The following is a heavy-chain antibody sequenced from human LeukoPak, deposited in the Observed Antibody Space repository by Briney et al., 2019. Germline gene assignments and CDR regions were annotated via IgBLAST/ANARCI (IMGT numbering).Heavy chain of an antibody. Sequence: ASVKVSCKASGYTFTSYGFNWVRQAPGQGLEWMGWIIAYNGNTNYAQKLQGRVTMTTDTSTSTAYMELRSLRSDDTAVYYCARAGYDLLTLAPDPANDYWGQGTLVTVSS. D-gene: IGHD3-9*01. V-gene: IGHV1-18*01. CDR2: IIAYNGNT. CDR1: GYTFTSYG. J-gene: IGHJ4*02. CDR3: ARAGYDLLTLAPDPANDY.